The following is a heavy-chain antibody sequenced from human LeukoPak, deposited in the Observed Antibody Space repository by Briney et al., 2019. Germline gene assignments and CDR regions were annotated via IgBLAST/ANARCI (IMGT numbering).Heavy chain of an antibody. CDR2: ISYDGSNK. CDR1: GFTFSSYG. D-gene: IGHD6-19*01. J-gene: IGHJ3*02. Sequence: GRSLRLSCAASGFTFSSYGMHWVCQAPGKGLEGVAVISYDGSNKYFADSVKGRFTISRDSSKNTLYLQMNSLRAEDTAVYYCAKDSGIAVAGTLRAFDIWGQGTMVTVSS. CDR3: AKDSGIAVAGTLRAFDI. V-gene: IGHV3-30*18.